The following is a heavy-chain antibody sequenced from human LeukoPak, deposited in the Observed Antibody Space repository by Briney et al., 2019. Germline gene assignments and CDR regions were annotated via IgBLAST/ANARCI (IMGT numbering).Heavy chain of an antibody. D-gene: IGHD3-10*01. CDR2: IIPILGIA. V-gene: IGHV1-69*04. J-gene: IGHJ6*02. CDR1: GGTFSSYA. CDR3: ARAGKYYYYYYGMDV. Sequence: SVKVSCKASGGTFSSYAISWVRQAPGQGLEWMGRIIPILGIANYAQKFQGRVTITADKSTGTAYMELRSLRSEDTAVYYCARAGKYYYYYYGMDVWGQGTTVTVSS.